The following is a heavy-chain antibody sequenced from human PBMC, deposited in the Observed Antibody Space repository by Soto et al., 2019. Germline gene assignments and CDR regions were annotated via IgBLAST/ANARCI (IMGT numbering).Heavy chain of an antibody. D-gene: IGHD2-2*01. Sequence: ASVKVSCKASGYTFTGYYMHWVLQAPGQGLEWMGWINPNSGGTNYAQKFQGRVTMTRDTSISTAYMELSRLRSDDTAVYYCARYNTRLLAFDIWGQGTMVTVSS. V-gene: IGHV1-2*02. CDR3: ARYNTRLLAFDI. CDR1: GYTFTGYY. CDR2: INPNSGGT. J-gene: IGHJ3*02.